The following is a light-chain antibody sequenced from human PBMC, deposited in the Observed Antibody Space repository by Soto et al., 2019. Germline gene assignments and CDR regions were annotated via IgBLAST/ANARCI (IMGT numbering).Light chain of an antibody. CDR1: QTIANN. V-gene: IGKV3-15*01. CDR3: QQYNNWPPYT. CDR2: GPS. J-gene: IGKJ2*01. Sequence: ETVMTQSPATLSVSPGERATLSCRSSQTIANNLAWYPQRPGQAPRLLIYGPSTRATGIPARFSGSGSGTEFTLTISSLQSEDFAIYYCQQYNNWPPYTFGQGTKLEIK.